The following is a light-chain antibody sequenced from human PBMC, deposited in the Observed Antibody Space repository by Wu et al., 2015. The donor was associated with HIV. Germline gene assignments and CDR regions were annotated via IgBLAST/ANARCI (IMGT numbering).Light chain of an antibody. V-gene: IGKV3-20*01. CDR3: QQYGSSRSF. CDR2: GAS. CDR1: QSVSSSY. Sequence: EIVLTQSPGTLSLSPGERATLSCRASQSVSSSYLAWYQQKPGQAPRLLIYGASSRATGIPDRFSGSGSGTDFTLTISRLEPEDFAVYYCQQYGSSRSFFGGGTKVEIK. J-gene: IGKJ4*01.